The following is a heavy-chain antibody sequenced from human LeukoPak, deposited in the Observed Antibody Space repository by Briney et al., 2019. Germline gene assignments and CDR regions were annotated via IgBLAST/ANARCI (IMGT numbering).Heavy chain of an antibody. J-gene: IGHJ6*02. D-gene: IGHD2-2*01. V-gene: IGHV1-18*01. CDR3: ARLEDIVIVPAAISYYYYGMDV. CDR2: ISAYNGNK. Sequence: GASVKVSCKASGYTFTSYGISWGRQAPGQRLEWMGWISAYNGNKKYAQKLHGRVTMTTDTSTSTAYMELRSLRSDDTAVYYCARLEDIVIVPAAISYYYYGMDVWGQGTTVTVSS. CDR1: GYTFTSYG.